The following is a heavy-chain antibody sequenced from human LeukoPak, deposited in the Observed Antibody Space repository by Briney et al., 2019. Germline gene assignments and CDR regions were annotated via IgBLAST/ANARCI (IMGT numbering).Heavy chain of an antibody. Sequence: PGGSLRLSCAASGFTFSTYSMTWVRQAPGEGLEWVSSISSGSEYIYYADSVKGRFTISRDNAKNSLYLQMNSLRADDTAVYYCAREDCSSSSCYSIALDYWGQGTLVTVSS. V-gene: IGHV3-21*01. CDR2: ISSGSEYI. D-gene: IGHD2-2*01. CDR1: GFTFSTYS. J-gene: IGHJ4*02. CDR3: AREDCSSSSCYSIALDY.